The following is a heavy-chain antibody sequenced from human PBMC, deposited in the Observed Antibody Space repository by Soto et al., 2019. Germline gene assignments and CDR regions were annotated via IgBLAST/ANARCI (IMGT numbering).Heavy chain of an antibody. D-gene: IGHD4-17*01. V-gene: IGHV4-59*01. CDR1: GGSISSYY. Sequence: SETLSLTCTVSGGSISSYYWSWIRQPPGKGLEWIGYIYYSGSTNYNPSLKSRVTISVDTSKKQFFLRLSSVTAADTAVYYCARSLTVTRFDQWGQGTRVTVSS. J-gene: IGHJ4*02. CDR3: ARSLTVTRFDQ. CDR2: IYYSGST.